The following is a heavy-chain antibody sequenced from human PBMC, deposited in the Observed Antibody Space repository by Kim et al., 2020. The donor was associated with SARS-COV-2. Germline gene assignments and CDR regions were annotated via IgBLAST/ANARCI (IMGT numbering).Heavy chain of an antibody. CDR2: ILEDGDGT. CDR3: ARLITLFVVATDAFDI. J-gene: IGHJ3*02. V-gene: IGHV3-7*03. D-gene: IGHD3-3*01. Sequence: GGSLRLSCTVSGFTFGSYCLTWVRQAPGKGLEWIANILEDGDGTYYLDSVRGRFTISRDNAKNSLYLQMNSLRVEDTAVYYCARLITLFVVATDAFDIWGQETRVTDS. CDR1: GFTFGSYC.